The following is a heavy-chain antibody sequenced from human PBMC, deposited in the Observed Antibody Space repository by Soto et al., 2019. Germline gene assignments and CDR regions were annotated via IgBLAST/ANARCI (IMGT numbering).Heavy chain of an antibody. Sequence: QVQLQESGPGLVKPSGTLSLTCAVSGGSISSSNWWSWVRQPPGKGLEWIGEIYHTESTNYNPSLKNRVIISVDKSKNEFSLKLNSVTAADTAIYYCARVPHKQLIRSYFDYWGQGTLVTVSS. CDR2: IYHTEST. D-gene: IGHD6-13*01. CDR1: GGSISSSNW. CDR3: ARVPHKQLIRSYFDY. J-gene: IGHJ4*02. V-gene: IGHV4-4*02.